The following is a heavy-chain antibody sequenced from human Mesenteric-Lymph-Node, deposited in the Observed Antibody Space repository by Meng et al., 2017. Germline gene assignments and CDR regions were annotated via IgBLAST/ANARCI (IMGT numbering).Heavy chain of an antibody. Sequence: HVQLWESGPGRVEPSETLSLTCSVAGASVDSRSYHWSWVRQPPGKGLECIGYTYNGWSTYYNPSLKSRVSMSVDTSKNQLSLELTSVTAADTAVYFCATHFGFSFDPWGQGTLVTVSS. V-gene: IGHV4-31*03. CDR2: TYNGWST. CDR1: GASVDSRSYH. D-gene: IGHD3-10*01. J-gene: IGHJ5*02. CDR3: ATHFGFSFDP.